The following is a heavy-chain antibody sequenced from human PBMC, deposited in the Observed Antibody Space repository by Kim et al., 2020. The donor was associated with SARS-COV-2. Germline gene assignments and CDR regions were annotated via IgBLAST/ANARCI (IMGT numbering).Heavy chain of an antibody. CDR3: ARDFGEYYNYYYGMDV. V-gene: IGHV3-21*01. CDR1: GFAFSSYT. J-gene: IGHJ6*02. D-gene: IGHD3-10*01. Sequence: GGSLRLSCAASGFAFSSYTMNWVRQAPGKGLEWVSSISSSRGHIDYADSVKGRFTISRDNANNSVFLQLSSLRVEDTAIYYCARDFGEYYNYYYGMDVWGQGTTVTV. CDR2: ISSSRGHI.